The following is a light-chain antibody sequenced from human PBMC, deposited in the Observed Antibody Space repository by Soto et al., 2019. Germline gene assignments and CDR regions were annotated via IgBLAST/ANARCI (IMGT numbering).Light chain of an antibody. J-gene: IGKJ3*01. Sequence: EIVLTQSPGTLSWSPGERATLSCRASQSVSSNYLAWYQQKPGQPPRLLIYGASSRANGITDRFSGSGSGTDFTLTINRLEPEDFAVYYCQQYATSARLTFGPGTKVDI. CDR1: QSVSSNY. CDR2: GAS. CDR3: QQYATSARLT. V-gene: IGKV3-20*01.